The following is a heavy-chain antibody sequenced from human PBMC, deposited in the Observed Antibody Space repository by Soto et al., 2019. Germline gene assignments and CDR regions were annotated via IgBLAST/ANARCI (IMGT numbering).Heavy chain of an antibody. CDR3: ARLGQQPVLGTFDF. Sequence: GESLKISCKGSGYSFTNYWIGWVRQMPGKGLESMGTIYPVDSDTRYSPSFQGQATISADKSINTAYLQWSSLKASDTAMYYCARLGQQPVLGTFDFWGQGTLVTVSS. D-gene: IGHD6-13*01. CDR2: IYPVDSDT. CDR1: GYSFTNYW. J-gene: IGHJ4*02. V-gene: IGHV5-51*01.